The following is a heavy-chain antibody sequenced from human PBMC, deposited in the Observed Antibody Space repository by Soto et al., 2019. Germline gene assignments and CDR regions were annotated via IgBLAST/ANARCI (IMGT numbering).Heavy chain of an antibody. Sequence: EVQLLESGGGLVQPGGSLRLSCAASGFTFSSYAMSWVRQAPGKGLEWVSAISGSGGSTYYAGCVKGPFTISRDNSKNTLYLQMNSLRAEDTAVYYCAKGGREDYYDSSGYYYSGGHWGQGTLVTVSS. D-gene: IGHD3-22*01. CDR1: GFTFSSYA. V-gene: IGHV3-23*01. CDR3: AKGGREDYYDSSGYYYSGGH. CDR2: ISGSGGST. J-gene: IGHJ4*02.